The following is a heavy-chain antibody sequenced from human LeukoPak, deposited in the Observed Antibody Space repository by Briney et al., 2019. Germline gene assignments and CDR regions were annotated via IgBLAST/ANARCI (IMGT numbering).Heavy chain of an antibody. V-gene: IGHV4-59*08. Sequence: SETLSLTCTVSVGSISSYYWSWIRQPPGKGLEWIGYIYYSGSTNYNPSLKSRVTISVDTSKNQFSLKLSSVTAADTAVYYCARQAGGDWFDPWGQGTLVTVSS. J-gene: IGHJ5*02. CDR2: IYYSGST. CDR3: ARQAGGDWFDP. CDR1: VGSISSYY. D-gene: IGHD3-10*01.